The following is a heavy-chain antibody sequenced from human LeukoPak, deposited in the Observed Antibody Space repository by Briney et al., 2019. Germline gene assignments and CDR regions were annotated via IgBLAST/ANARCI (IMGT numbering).Heavy chain of an antibody. J-gene: IGHJ4*02. D-gene: IGHD2-2*01. CDR1: GFTFSSYS. V-gene: IGHV3-48*01. CDR3: ARQLLSLDY. Sequence: GGSLRLSCASSGFTFSSYSMSWVRQAPGKGLEWVSYISSSSSTIYYADSVKGRFTISRDNAKNSLYLQMNSLRAEDTAVYYCARQLLSLDYWGQGTLVTVSS. CDR2: ISSSSSTI.